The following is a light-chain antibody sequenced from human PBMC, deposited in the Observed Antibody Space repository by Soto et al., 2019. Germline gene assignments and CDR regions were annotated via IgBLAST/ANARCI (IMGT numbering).Light chain of an antibody. J-gene: IGKJ5*01. CDR2: GAS. V-gene: IGKV3-20*01. Sequence: EIVLTQSPGTLSLSPGERATLSCRASQYLSSNYLAWYQQKPGQAPRLLIYGASSRATGIPDRFSGSGSGTDFTLTVSRLEPEDFAVYYCQQYVSSPPITFGQGTRLEIK. CDR3: QQYVSSPPIT. CDR1: QYLSSNY.